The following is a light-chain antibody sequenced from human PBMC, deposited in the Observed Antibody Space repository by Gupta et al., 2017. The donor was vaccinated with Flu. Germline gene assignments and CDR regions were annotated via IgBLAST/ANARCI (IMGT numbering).Light chain of an antibody. CDR2: SNN. CDR3: AAWDDSLNGWV. J-gene: IGLJ3*02. Sequence: QPVLTPPPTASGTPGHTCTISLSGSSSNIGSNTVNWYHQLPGTAPKLLIYSNNQRPSGVPYRFSGSKSGTSASLAISGLQSEDEADYYCAAWDDSLNGWVFGGGTKLTVL. CDR1: SSNIGSNT. V-gene: IGLV1-44*01.